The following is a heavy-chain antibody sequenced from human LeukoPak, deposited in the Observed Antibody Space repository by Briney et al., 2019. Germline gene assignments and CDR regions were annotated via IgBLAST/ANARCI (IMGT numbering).Heavy chain of an antibody. CDR2: IYYSGST. CDR3: ARHRRGYCSGGSCPVDY. CDR1: GGSFSGYY. Sequence: PSETLSLTCDVYGGSFSGYYWGWIRQPPGKGLERIGSIYYSGSTYYNPSLKSRVTISVDTSKNQFSLKLSSVTAADTAVYYCARHRRGYCSGGSCPVDYWGQGTLVTVSS. J-gene: IGHJ4*02. V-gene: IGHV4-39*01. D-gene: IGHD2-15*01.